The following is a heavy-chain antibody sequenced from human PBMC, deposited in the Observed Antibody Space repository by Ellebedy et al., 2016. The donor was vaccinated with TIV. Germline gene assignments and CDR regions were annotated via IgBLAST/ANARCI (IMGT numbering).Heavy chain of an antibody. CDR1: GYTFTSYF. CDR2: INPSGGST. CDR3: ARARSSGWLHTPDY. J-gene: IGHJ4*02. V-gene: IGHV1-46*04. D-gene: IGHD6-19*01. Sequence: AASVKVSCKASGYTFTSYFMHWLRQAPGQGLEWMGIINPSGGSTTYAQKLQGRVTMTRDTSTSTVYMELSSLRSEDTAVYYSARARSSGWLHTPDYWGQGSLVTVSS.